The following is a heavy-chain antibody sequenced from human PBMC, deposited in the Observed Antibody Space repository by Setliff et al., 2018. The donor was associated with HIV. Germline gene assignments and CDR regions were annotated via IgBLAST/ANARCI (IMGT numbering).Heavy chain of an antibody. D-gene: IGHD6-13*01. CDR1: GFTFSSYG. CDR3: ARSRAAGFDY. Sequence: GESLKISCAASGFTFSSYGMHWVRQAPGKGLEWVAVIWYDGSNKYYADSVKGRFTISRDNAKNSLYLQMNSLRAEDTAVYYCARSRAAGFDYWGQGTLVTVSS. V-gene: IGHV3-33*01. J-gene: IGHJ4*02. CDR2: IWYDGSNK.